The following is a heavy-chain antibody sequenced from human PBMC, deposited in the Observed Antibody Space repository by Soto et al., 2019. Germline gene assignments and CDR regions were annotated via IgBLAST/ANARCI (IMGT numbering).Heavy chain of an antibody. CDR1: GFTFSSYA. CDR3: GKGGRGGLVGRGYSN. D-gene: IGHD3-22*01. V-gene: IGHV3-23*01. Sequence: GESLKISCAASGFTFSSYAMSWVRQAPGKGLEWVSAISGSGGSTYYADSVKGRFTISRDNSKNTLYLQMNSLRAEDRAVFSVGKGGRGGLVGRGYSNWGQEPLVTV. J-gene: IGHJ4*02. CDR2: ISGSGGST.